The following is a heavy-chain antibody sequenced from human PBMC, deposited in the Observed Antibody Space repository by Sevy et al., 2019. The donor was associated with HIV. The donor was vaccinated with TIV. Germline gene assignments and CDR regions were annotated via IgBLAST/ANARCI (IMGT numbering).Heavy chain of an antibody. CDR1: GFTLRRYA. J-gene: IGHJ4*02. V-gene: IGHV3-23*01. CDR3: AKGPEDSNGHY. D-gene: IGHD2-15*01. CDR2: ISGSGGST. Sequence: GGSLRLSCAASGFTLRRYAMSWVRQAPGKGLEWVSGISGSGGSTYYADSVKGRFTISRDNSKNTLYLQMNSLRAEDTAVYYCAKGPEDSNGHYWGQGTLVTVSS.